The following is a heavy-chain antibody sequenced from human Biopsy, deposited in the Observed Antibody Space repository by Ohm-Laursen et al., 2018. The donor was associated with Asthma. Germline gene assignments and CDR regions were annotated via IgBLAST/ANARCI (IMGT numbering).Heavy chain of an antibody. V-gene: IGHV1-3*01. CDR1: GYTFIHFA. J-gene: IGHJ3*01. CDR2: INAGDGNA. D-gene: IGHD3-9*01. CDR3: ARTYYDFLTGQVNDAFAL. Sequence: SSVKVSCKASGYTFIHFAIHWVRQAPGQRLEWMGWINAGDGNAKYSQKFQGRVTITRDTSASTAYMDLRSLRSEDTAMYYCARTYYDFLTGQVNDAFALWGQGTMVTVSS.